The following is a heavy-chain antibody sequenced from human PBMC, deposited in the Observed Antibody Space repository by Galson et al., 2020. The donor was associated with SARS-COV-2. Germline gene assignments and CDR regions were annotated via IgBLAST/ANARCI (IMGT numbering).Heavy chain of an antibody. CDR1: GYTFNSFE. J-gene: IGHJ4*02. CDR2: MHPDTGNT. CDR3: ASKVTPSYYDSSGLDY. Sequence: ASVKVSCKPAGYTFNSFEVNWVRQASGQGLEWMGWMHPDTGNTVYPQKFQGRVTMTRNISSGTAYMELSGLRSDDTATYYCASKVTPSYYDSSGLDYWGQGTLVTVSS. D-gene: IGHD3-22*01. V-gene: IGHV1-8*01.